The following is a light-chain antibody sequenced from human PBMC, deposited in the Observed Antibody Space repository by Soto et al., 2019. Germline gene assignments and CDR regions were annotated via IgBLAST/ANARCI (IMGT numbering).Light chain of an antibody. CDR3: NSYAGSNIYV. CDR1: SSDVGGYNF. J-gene: IGLJ1*01. Sequence: QSVLTQPPSASGSTGQSVTISCTGASSDVGGYNFVSWYQHHPGKAPKLIIYEVNKRPSGVPNRFSGSKSGNTASLTVSGLQAEDASDYYCNSYAGSNIYVFGTGTKLTVL. CDR2: EVN. V-gene: IGLV2-8*01.